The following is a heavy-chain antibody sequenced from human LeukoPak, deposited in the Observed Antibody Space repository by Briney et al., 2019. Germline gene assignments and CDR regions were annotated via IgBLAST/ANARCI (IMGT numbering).Heavy chain of an antibody. CDR1: GFSISSDW. CDR3: ARDSPATGMSMDV. J-gene: IGHJ6*03. D-gene: IGHD1-1*01. Sequence: GGSLRLSCAASGFSISSDWMCWVRQAPGTGLEWVANIKTDGSEKQYVDSVKGRFTISRDNAENSLYLQMNSLRAEDTAIYYCARDSPATGMSMDVCGKGTTVTVSS. V-gene: IGHV3-7*01. CDR2: IKTDGSEK.